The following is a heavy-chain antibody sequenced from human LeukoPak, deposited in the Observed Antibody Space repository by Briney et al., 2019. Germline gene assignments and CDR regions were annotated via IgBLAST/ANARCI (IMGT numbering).Heavy chain of an antibody. Sequence: GGSLRLSCAASGFTVSSNYMSWVRQAPGKGLEWVSVIYSGGSTYYADSVKGRFTISRDNSKNTLYLQMNSLRAEDTAVYYCAKDSSRDDYGDYGTFDYWGQGTLVTVSS. CDR1: GFTVSSNY. CDR3: AKDSSRDDYGDYGTFDY. V-gene: IGHV3-53*01. J-gene: IGHJ4*02. CDR2: IYSGGST. D-gene: IGHD4-17*01.